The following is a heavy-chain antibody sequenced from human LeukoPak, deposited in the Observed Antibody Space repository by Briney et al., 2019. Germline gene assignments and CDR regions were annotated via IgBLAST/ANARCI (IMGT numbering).Heavy chain of an antibody. CDR2: INPSGGST. CDR3: ARRSGYYDILTGFWYAFDI. D-gene: IGHD3-9*01. CDR1: GYTFTSYY. V-gene: IGHV1-46*01. J-gene: IGHJ3*02. Sequence: ASVKVSCKASGYTFTSYYMHWVRQAPGQGLEWMGIINPSGGSTSYAQKFQGRATMTRDTSTSTVYMELSSLRSEDTAVYYCARRSGYYDILTGFWYAFDIWGQGTMVTVSS.